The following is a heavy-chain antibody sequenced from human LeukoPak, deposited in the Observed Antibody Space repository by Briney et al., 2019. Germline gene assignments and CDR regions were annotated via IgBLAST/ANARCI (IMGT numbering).Heavy chain of an antibody. D-gene: IGHD1-14*01. V-gene: IGHV4-59*08. CDR3: ARRTLMYYFDY. CDR1: GGSISSYY. Sequence: SETLSLTCTVSGGSISSYYWSWIRQPAGKGLEWIGYIYYSGSTNYNPSLKSRVTISVDTSKNQFSLKLSSVTAADTAVYYCARRTLMYYFDYWGQGTLVTVSS. CDR2: IYYSGST. J-gene: IGHJ4*02.